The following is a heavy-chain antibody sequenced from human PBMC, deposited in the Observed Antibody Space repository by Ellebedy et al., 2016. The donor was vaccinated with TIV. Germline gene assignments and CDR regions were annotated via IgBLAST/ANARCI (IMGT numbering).Heavy chain of an antibody. Sequence: MPSETLSLTCTVPGASIGGPISDHYWSWIRQPPGKGLEWIGYVYYTGATNYNPSFSSRVTMSVDTPKKQFSLRLTSVTAAYTAVYYCVRGALYKFDPWGQGTLVTVSS. CDR2: VYYTGAT. J-gene: IGHJ5*02. V-gene: IGHV4-59*11. CDR1: GASIGGPISDHY. D-gene: IGHD2-15*01. CDR3: VRGALYKFDP.